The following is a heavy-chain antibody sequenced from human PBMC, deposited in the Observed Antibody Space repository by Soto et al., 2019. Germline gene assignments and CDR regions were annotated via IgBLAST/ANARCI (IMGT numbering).Heavy chain of an antibody. V-gene: IGHV3-23*01. J-gene: IGHJ3*02. D-gene: IGHD4-17*01. CDR2: ISGSGGST. Sequence: GGSLRLSCAASGFTFSSYAMSWVGQAPGKGLEWVSAISGSGGSTYYADSVKGRFTISRDNSKNTLYLQMNSLRAEDTAVYYCAKDRGDYLGAFDIWGQGTMVTVSS. CDR3: AKDRGDYLGAFDI. CDR1: GFTFSSYA.